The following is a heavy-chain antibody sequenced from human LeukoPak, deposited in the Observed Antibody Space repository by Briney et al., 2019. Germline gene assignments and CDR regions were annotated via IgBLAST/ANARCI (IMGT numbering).Heavy chain of an antibody. V-gene: IGHV1-24*01. D-gene: IGHD4-17*01. CDR1: GYTLTELS. CDR2: FDPEDGET. Sequence: ASVKVSCKVSGYTLTELSMHWVRQAPGKGLEWMGGFDPEDGETIYAQKFQGRVTMTEDTSTDTAYMELRSLRSDDTAVYYCARDRIGRATLRQGPDFDYWGQGTLVTVSS. CDR3: ARDRIGRATLRQGPDFDY. J-gene: IGHJ4*02.